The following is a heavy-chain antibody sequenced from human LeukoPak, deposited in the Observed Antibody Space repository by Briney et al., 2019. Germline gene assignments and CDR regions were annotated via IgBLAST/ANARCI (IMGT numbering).Heavy chain of an antibody. J-gene: IGHJ4*02. CDR3: ARAYSSSWAFDY. CDR1: GGSISSSSYY. Sequence: SETLSPTCTVSGGSISSSSYYWGWIRQPPGKGLEWTGSIYYSGSTYYNPSLKSRVTISVDTSKNQFSLKLSSVTAADTAVYYCARAYSSSWAFDYWGQGTLVTVSS. D-gene: IGHD6-13*01. CDR2: IYYSGST. V-gene: IGHV4-39*07.